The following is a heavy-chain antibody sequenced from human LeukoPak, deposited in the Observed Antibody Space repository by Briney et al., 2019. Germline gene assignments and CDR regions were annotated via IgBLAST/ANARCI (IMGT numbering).Heavy chain of an antibody. Sequence: GESLKISCKGSGYSFSSYWIGWVRQMAGKSLEWMGIIYPGDSDTRYSPSFQGQVTISADKSISTAYLQWTSLKASDSAMYYCARQLGHALDIWGQGTLVTVSS. J-gene: IGHJ3*02. CDR1: GYSFSSYW. D-gene: IGHD6-13*01. CDR3: ARQLGHALDI. CDR2: IYPGDSDT. V-gene: IGHV5-51*01.